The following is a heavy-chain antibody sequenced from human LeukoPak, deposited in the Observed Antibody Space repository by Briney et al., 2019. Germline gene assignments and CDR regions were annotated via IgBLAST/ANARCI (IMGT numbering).Heavy chain of an antibody. Sequence: SETLSLTCSVSSGSMTDSCWSWFRQAPGKGFEWLGFIYPSGRIEYSPSLRSRVSFSVATSRMEATVRLRSVTASDTAVYYCTRGGYDRSGYFLDFWGQGILVTVSS. J-gene: IGHJ4*02. CDR1: SGSMTDSC. D-gene: IGHD3-22*01. CDR2: IYPSGRI. V-gene: IGHV4-4*09. CDR3: TRGGYDRSGYFLDF.